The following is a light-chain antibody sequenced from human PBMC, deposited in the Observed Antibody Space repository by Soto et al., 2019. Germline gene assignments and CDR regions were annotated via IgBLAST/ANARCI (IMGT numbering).Light chain of an antibody. CDR3: QQSDSYPYS. CDR2: AAS. Sequence: DIQMTQSPSSLSVSVGVRVTITCRASQSITNYLNWYQQKPGKAPKLLVYAASSLQSGVPSRFSGHGSGTDFTLTISSLQPEDFATYYCQQSDSYPYSFGQGTKLEIK. CDR1: QSITNY. J-gene: IGKJ2*01. V-gene: IGKV1-39*01.